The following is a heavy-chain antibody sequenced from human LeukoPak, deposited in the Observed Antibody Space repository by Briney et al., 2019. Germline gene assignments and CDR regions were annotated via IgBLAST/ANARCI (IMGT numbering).Heavy chain of an antibody. CDR2: IYYSGST. J-gene: IGHJ5*02. CDR3: ARESIAAAGNWFDP. D-gene: IGHD6-13*01. V-gene: IGHV4-59*01. CDR1: GGSISSYY. Sequence: PSETLSLTCTVSGGSISSYYWSWIRQPPGKGLEWLGYIYYSGSTNYNPTLKSRVTISVDTSKNQFSLKLSSVTAADTAVYYCARESIAAAGNWFDPWGQGTLVTVSS.